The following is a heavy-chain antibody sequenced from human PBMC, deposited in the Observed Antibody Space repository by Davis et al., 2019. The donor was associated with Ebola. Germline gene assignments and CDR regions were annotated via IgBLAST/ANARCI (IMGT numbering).Heavy chain of an antibody. J-gene: IGHJ6*02. CDR3: ARLGGSSWYYGMDV. D-gene: IGHD6-13*01. CDR1: GSSFTSHW. V-gene: IGHV5-51*01. Sequence: HGESLKISCEVFGSSFTSHWIGWVRQMPGKGLEWMGIIYPGDSDTRYSPSFQGQVTISVDKSISTAYLQWSSLKASDTAMYYCARLGGSSWYYGMDVWGQGTTVTVSS. CDR2: IYPGDSDT.